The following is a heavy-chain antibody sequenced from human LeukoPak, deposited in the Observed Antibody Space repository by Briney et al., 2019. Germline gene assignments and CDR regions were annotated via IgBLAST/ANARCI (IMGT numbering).Heavy chain of an antibody. D-gene: IGHD5-18*01. CDR3: VRDLGVDTSMIFFDY. CDR2: ISAYNGST. CDR1: GYTFTDFG. V-gene: IGHV1-18*01. Sequence: ASVKVSCKASGYTFTDFGVSWVRQAPGQGLEWMGWISAYNGSTNYVQKFQGRVTMTTDISTSTAYMELRSLRSDDTAVFYCVRDLGVDTSMIFFDYWGQGTRVTVSS. J-gene: IGHJ4*02.